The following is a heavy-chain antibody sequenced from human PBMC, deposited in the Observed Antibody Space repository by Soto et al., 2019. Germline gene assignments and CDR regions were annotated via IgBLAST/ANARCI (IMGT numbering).Heavy chain of an antibody. D-gene: IGHD6-13*01. CDR1: GDSINNYY. CDR2: IYYTGST. CDR3: AKYRRTEAEGFTLDY. Sequence: ETLSLTCTVSGDSINNYYWSWIRQPPGKRLEWIGYIYYTGSTTYNPSLESRVTMSVDTSKNQFSLKLNSVNAADTAVYYCAKYRRTEAEGFTLDYWGRGTLVTVSS. J-gene: IGHJ4*02. V-gene: IGHV4-59*01.